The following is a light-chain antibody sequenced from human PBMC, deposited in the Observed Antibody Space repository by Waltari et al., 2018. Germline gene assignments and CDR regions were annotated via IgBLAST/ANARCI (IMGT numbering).Light chain of an antibody. CDR3: QQRATRT. CDR2: DAS. Sequence: EIVLTQSPATLSLSPGETATLSCRASQSVRNFFAWYQQKPGQAPRLLIYDASKRATGIPGRFSGSGSGTDFTLTISSLEPEDFVVYYCQQRATRTFGQGTKVEIK. J-gene: IGKJ2*01. CDR1: QSVRNF. V-gene: IGKV3-11*01.